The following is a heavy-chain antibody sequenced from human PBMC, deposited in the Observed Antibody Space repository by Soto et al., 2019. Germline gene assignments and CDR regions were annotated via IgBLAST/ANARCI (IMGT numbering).Heavy chain of an antibody. CDR1: GYNITSNG. D-gene: IGHD2-2*01. V-gene: IGHV1-18*01. Sequence: ASVKDSCKASGYNITSNGISWVRQKKKQGLEWMGWISAYNGNTNYAQKLQGRVTMTTDTSTSTAYMELRSLRSDDTAVYYCARDKRYCISTSCYGGRNWFDPWGQGTLVTVSS. CDR3: ARDKRYCISTSCYGGRNWFDP. CDR2: ISAYNGNT. J-gene: IGHJ5*02.